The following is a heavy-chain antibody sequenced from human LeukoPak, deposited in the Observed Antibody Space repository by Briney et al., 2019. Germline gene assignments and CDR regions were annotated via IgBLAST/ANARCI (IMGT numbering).Heavy chain of an antibody. Sequence: GGSLRLSCAASGFTFSSYWMHWVRHAPGKGLLWVSRINSDGSSTDYADSVKGRFTISSDNAKNTLSLQMNSLRVENTAVYYCARGGMSAGFDIWGQGTMVTVSS. V-gene: IGHV3-74*01. CDR2: INSDGSST. CDR1: GFTFSSYW. J-gene: IGHJ3*02. CDR3: ARGGMSAGFDI. D-gene: IGHD1-26*01.